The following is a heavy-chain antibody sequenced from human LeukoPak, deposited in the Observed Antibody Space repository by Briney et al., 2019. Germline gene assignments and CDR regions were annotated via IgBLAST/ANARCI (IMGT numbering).Heavy chain of an antibody. CDR1: GYSISSGYY. Sequence: SETLSLTCTVSGYSISSGYYWGWIRQPPGKGLEWIGSIYHSGSTYYNPSLKSRVTISVDTSKNQFSLKLSSVTAADTAVYYCARKGGDYGDYGAFDIWGQGTMVTVSS. D-gene: IGHD4-17*01. CDR3: ARKGGDYGDYGAFDI. V-gene: IGHV4-38-2*02. CDR2: IYHSGST. J-gene: IGHJ3*02.